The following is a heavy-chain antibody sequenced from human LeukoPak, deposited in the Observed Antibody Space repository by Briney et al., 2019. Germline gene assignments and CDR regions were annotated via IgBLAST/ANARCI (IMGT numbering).Heavy chain of an antibody. D-gene: IGHD4-17*01. V-gene: IGHV1-8*01. Sequence: GASVKVSCKASGYTFTRYDINWVRQATGQGLEWMGWMNPNSGNTGYAQKFLGRVTMTRNTSVSTAYMELSSLRSEDTAVYYCARATTVTSRSLGYWGQGTLVTVSS. CDR3: ARATTVTSRSLGY. CDR1: GYTFTRYD. J-gene: IGHJ4*02. CDR2: MNPNSGNT.